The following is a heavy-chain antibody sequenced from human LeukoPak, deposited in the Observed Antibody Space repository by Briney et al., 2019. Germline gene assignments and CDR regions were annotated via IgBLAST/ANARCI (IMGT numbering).Heavy chain of an antibody. Sequence: GGSLRLSCAASGFTFSSYVMNWVRQAPGKGLEWVSSISSSSSYIYYADSVKGRFTISRDDAKNLLYLQMNSLRAEDTAVYYRARDNGDLVAPLLDVWGKGTTVTISS. D-gene: IGHD5-12*01. V-gene: IGHV3-21*01. CDR3: ARDNGDLVAPLLDV. CDR2: ISSSSSYI. J-gene: IGHJ6*04. CDR1: GFTFSSYV.